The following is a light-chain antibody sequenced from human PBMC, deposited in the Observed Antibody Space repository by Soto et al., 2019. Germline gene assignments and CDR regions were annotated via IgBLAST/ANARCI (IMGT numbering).Light chain of an antibody. J-gene: IGLJ2*01. CDR3: TAWDDSLNGPV. CDR1: SSNIGSNT. V-gene: IGLV1-44*01. CDR2: TND. Sequence: QAVVTQPPSVSGTPGQRVTISCSGSSSNIGSNTVNWYHQLPGTAPKLLIYTNDQRPSGVPDRFSGSKSGTSASLAVSGLQSEDEADYFCTAWDDSLNGPVFGGGTKLTVL.